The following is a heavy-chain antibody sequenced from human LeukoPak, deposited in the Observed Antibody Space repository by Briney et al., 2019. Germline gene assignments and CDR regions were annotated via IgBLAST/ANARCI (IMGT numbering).Heavy chain of an antibody. CDR3: AKAGCSSTSCYTNC. J-gene: IGHJ4*02. D-gene: IGHD2-2*02. CDR2: ISYDGSNK. Sequence: GRSLRLSCAASGFTFSDYAMHWVRRAPGKGLEWVAVISYDGSNKYYADSVKGRFTISRDNSKNTLYLQMNSLRTDDTAVYHCAKAGCSSTSCYTNCWGQGTLVTVSP. CDR1: GFTFSDYA. V-gene: IGHV3-30*18.